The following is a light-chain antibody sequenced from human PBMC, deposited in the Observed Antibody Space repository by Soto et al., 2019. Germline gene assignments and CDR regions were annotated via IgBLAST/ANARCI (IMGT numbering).Light chain of an antibody. Sequence: QSVLTQPRSVSGSPGQSVTISCTGTSSDVGDYNYVSWYQQHPGKAPKLMIYDVTKRPSGVPDRFSGSKSGNTASLTISGFQAEDEADYYCCSYAGNYTHVFGTGTKVTVL. J-gene: IGLJ1*01. CDR2: DVT. V-gene: IGLV2-11*01. CDR3: CSYAGNYTHV. CDR1: SSDVGDYNY.